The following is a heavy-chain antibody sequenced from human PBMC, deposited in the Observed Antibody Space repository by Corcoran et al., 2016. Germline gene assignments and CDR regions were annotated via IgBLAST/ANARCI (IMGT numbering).Heavy chain of an antibody. V-gene: IGHV3-15*07. CDR3: TTAPGVGGSGDS. D-gene: IGHD3-10*01. CDR1: GFTFSNAW. Sequence: EVQLVESGGGWVKPGGSLRLSCAASGFTFSNAWMNWVRQAPGKGLEWVCRIKRKTDGGTTDYAAPVKGRFTISRDDSKNTLYLQMNSLKPVEPAVYYCTTAPGVGGSGDSWGQGTLFTVSS. CDR2: IKRKTDGGTT. J-gene: IGHJ4*02.